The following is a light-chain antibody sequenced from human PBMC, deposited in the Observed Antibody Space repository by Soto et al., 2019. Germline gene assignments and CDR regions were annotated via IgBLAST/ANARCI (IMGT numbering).Light chain of an antibody. CDR3: CSYVGATTYV. V-gene: IGLV2-23*01. CDR2: EGI. J-gene: IGLJ1*01. Sequence: QSVLTQPASVSGSPGQSITISCTGSSNTIGGYNVVSWYQQHPGKAPKVIIYEGIKRPSGVSNRFSGAISGSTASLTIPGLQAEDEADYYCCSYVGATTYVFGSGTKVTVL. CDR1: SNTIGGYNV.